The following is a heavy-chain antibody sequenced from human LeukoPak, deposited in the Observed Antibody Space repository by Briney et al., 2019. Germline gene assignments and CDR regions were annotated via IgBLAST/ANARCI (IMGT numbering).Heavy chain of an antibody. CDR1: GFTFDNYA. J-gene: IGHJ2*01. CDR3: ARDILMDHYDSSGYFYWYFDL. D-gene: IGHD3-22*01. CDR2: ISWNSGSI. Sequence: GGSLRLSCAASGFTFDNYAMHWVRQAPGKGLEWVSGISWNSGSIGYADSVKGRFTISRDNAKNSLYLQLNSLRAEDTAVYYCARDILMDHYDSSGYFYWYFDLWGRGTLVTVSS. V-gene: IGHV3-9*01.